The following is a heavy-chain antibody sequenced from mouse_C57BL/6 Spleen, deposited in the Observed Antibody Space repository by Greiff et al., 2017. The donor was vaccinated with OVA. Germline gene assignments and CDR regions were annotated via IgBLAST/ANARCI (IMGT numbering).Heavy chain of an antibody. Sequence: QVQLQQSGAELVRPGPSVKMSCKASGYTFTNYWIGWAKQRPGHGLEWIGDIYPGGGYTNYNEKFKGKATLTADKSSSTAYMQFSSLTSEDSAIYYCARGGSNYCFDYWGQGTTLTVSS. CDR2: IYPGGGYT. V-gene: IGHV1-63*01. CDR3: ARGGSNYCFDY. CDR1: GYTFTNYW. D-gene: IGHD2-5*01. J-gene: IGHJ2*01.